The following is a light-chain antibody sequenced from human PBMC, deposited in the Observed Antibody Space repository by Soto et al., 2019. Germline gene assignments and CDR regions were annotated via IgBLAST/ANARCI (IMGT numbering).Light chain of an antibody. V-gene: IGKV3-20*01. J-gene: IGKJ4*01. CDR1: QGVTSNY. CDR2: HAS. Sequence: EIVLTQSPGTLSLSPGERATLSCRASQGVTSNYLGWYQQRPGQPPRLLVFHASNRATGIPDRFSGGGSGADFTLTINRLEPEDSAVYYCHQYAYAPLTFGGGTKVEIK. CDR3: HQYAYAPLT.